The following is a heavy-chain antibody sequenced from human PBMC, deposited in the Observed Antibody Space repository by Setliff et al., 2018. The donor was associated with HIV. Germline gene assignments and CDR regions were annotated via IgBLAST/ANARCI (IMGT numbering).Heavy chain of an antibody. D-gene: IGHD1-26*01. CDR2: LHTSGST. Sequence: SETLSLTCTVSGGSISTYYWNWIRQPPGKGLEWIGYLHTSGSTNYNPSLKSRVTISVDTSKNQFSLKLSSVTAADTAVYYCARAGRGSGRYVYSFDYWGQGSLVTVSS. V-gene: IGHV4-4*08. CDR3: ARAGRGSGRYVYSFDY. CDR1: GGSISTYY. J-gene: IGHJ4*02.